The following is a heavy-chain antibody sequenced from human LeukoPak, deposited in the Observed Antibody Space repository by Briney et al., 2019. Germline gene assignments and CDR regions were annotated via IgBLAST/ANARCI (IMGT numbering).Heavy chain of an antibody. D-gene: IGHD2-2*01. V-gene: IGHV1-2*02. CDR2: INPNSGDT. CDR3: ARANPLYCSSTTCLFDY. Sequence: ASVKVSCKASGYTFTGYCMHWVRQAPRQGFEWMGWINPNSGDTNYAQKFQGRVTMTRDTSISTAHMELSRLRSDDTAVYYCARANPLYCSSTTCLFDYWGQGTLVTVSS. CDR1: GYTFTGYC. J-gene: IGHJ4*02.